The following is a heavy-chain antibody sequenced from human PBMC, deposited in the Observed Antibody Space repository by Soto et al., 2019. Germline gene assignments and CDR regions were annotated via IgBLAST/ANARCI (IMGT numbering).Heavy chain of an antibody. J-gene: IGHJ6*03. Sequence: EVQLVESGGGLVQPGRSLRLSCAASGFTFDDYAMHWVRQAPGKGLEWVSGISWNSGSIGYADSVKGRFTISRDNAENSLYLQMNSLRAEDTALYYCARRGYYYYYMDVWGKGTTVTVSS. CDR2: ISWNSGSI. CDR3: ARRGYYYYYMDV. CDR1: GFTFDDYA. V-gene: IGHV3-9*01.